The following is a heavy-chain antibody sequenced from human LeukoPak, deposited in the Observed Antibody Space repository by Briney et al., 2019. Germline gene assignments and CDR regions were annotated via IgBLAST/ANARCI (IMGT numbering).Heavy chain of an antibody. D-gene: IGHD2-21*02. CDR3: ARVVTAIPPLFDY. CDR1: GGSISSYY. CDR2: IYYSGST. V-gene: IGHV4-59*01. Sequence: SETLSLTCTVSGGSISSYYWSWLRQPPGKGLEWIGYIYYSGSTNYNPSLKSRVTISVDTSKNQFSLKLSSVTAADTAVYYCARVVTAIPPLFDYWGQGTLVTVSS. J-gene: IGHJ4*02.